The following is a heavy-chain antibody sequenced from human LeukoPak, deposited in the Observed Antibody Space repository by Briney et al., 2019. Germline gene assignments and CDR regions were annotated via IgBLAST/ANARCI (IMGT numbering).Heavy chain of an antibody. V-gene: IGHV4-34*01. D-gene: IGHD5-18*01. CDR2: INHSGST. CDR3: ARAHRVDTAMVPPMDV. J-gene: IGHJ6*03. Sequence: SSETLSLTCAVYGGSFSGYYWSWIRQPPGKGLEWIGEINHSGSTNYNPSLKSRVTISVDTSKNQFSLKLSSVTAADTAVYYCARAHRVDTAMVPPMDVWGKGTTVTVSS. CDR1: GGSFSGYY.